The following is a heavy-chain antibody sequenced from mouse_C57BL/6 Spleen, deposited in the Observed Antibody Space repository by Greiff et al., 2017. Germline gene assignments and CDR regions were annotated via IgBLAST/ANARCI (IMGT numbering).Heavy chain of an antibody. CDR1: GFTFSDYY. Sequence: EVKLVESEGGLVQPGSSMKLSCTASGFTFSDYYMAWVRQVPEKGLEWVANINYDGSSTYYLDSLKSRFIISRDNAKNILYLQMSSLKSEDTATYYCARDRATGIDYWGQGTTLTVSS. CDR2: INYDGSST. CDR3: ARDRATGIDY. J-gene: IGHJ2*01. D-gene: IGHD4-1*02. V-gene: IGHV5-16*01.